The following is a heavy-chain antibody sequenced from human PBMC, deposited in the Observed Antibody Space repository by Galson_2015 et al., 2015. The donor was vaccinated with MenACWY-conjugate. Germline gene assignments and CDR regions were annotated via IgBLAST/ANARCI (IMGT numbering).Heavy chain of an antibody. V-gene: IGHV3-23*01. J-gene: IGHJ5*02. CDR2: ISGSGGST. CDR3: AKRSRSCSSTSCYSVWFDP. CDR1: GFTFSSYA. Sequence: SLRLSCAASGFTFSSYAMSWVRQAPGKGLEWVSAISGSGGSTYYADSVKGRFTISRDNSKNPLYLQMNSLRAEDTAVYYCAKRSRSCSSTSCYSVWFDPWGQGTLVTVSS. D-gene: IGHD2-2*01.